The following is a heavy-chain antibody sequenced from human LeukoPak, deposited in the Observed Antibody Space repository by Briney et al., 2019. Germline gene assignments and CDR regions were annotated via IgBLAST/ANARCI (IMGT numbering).Heavy chain of an antibody. D-gene: IGHD3-22*01. J-gene: IGHJ4*02. CDR2: ISGTGGNT. V-gene: IGHV3-23*01. Sequence: PGGSLRLSCAASGFTFSSYAMSWVRQAPGKGLEWVSAISGTGGNTYYADSVKGRFTISRDNSKNTLYLQMNSLRDEDTAVYYCAKAQSSGSYWYFDCWGQGTLVTVSS. CDR3: AKAQSSGSYWYFDC. CDR1: GFTFSSYA.